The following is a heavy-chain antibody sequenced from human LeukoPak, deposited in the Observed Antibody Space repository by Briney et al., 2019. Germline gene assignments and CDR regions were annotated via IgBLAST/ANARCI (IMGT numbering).Heavy chain of an antibody. CDR2: ISYSGST. D-gene: IGHD4-17*01. Sequence: PSETLSLTCTVSGGSISSYYWSWIRQPPGKGLEWIGCISYSGSTNYNPSLKSRVTISVDTSRNQLSPKLSSVTASDTAVYYCASLPDYGDYEDYGGQGTLATVPS. J-gene: IGHJ4*02. CDR3: ASLPDYGDYEDY. CDR1: GGSISSYY. V-gene: IGHV4-59*08.